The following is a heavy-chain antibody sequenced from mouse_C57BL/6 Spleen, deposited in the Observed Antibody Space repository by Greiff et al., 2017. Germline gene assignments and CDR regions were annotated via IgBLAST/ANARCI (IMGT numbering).Heavy chain of an antibody. J-gene: IGHJ2*01. Sequence: QVQLQQSGAELVMPGASVKLSCKASGYTFTSYWMHWVKQRPGQGLEWIGEIDPSDSYTNYNQKFKGKSTLTADKSSSTAYMQLSSLTSEDSAVYYCARNHPVDYWGQGTTLTVSS. V-gene: IGHV1-69*01. CDR1: GYTFTSYW. CDR2: IDPSDSYT. CDR3: ARNHPVDY.